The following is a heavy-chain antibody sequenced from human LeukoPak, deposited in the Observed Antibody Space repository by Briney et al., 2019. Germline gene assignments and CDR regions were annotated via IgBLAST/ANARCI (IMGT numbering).Heavy chain of an antibody. V-gene: IGHV3-21*04. CDR2: ISSSSSYI. D-gene: IGHD3-3*01. J-gene: IGHJ6*03. Sequence: PGGSLRLSCVASGFMFRNYWMSWVRQAPGKGLEWVSFISSSSSYIYYADSVKGRFTISRDNAKNSLYLQMNSLRAEDTALYYCARGGITIFGVVSYMDVWGKGTTVTVSS. CDR1: GFMFRNYW. CDR3: ARGGITIFGVVSYMDV.